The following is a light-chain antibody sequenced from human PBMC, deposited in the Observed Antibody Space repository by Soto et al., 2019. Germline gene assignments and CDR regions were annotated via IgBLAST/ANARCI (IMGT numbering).Light chain of an antibody. CDR2: DAS. J-gene: IGKJ1*01. Sequence: FTHPAAPRSLSPEKRATRSFMARQRFSSYVAWYQQKPGKAPRPVSYDASNRATGIPARLRGSGSGTDFPLTISSLEPEDFAVYYCQQRSTWPMTLGQGTKVDIK. CDR3: QQRSTWPMT. CDR1: QRFSSY. V-gene: IGKV3-11*01.